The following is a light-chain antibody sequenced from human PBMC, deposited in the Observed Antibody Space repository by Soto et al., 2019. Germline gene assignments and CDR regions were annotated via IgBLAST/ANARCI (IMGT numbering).Light chain of an antibody. CDR3: QTWGSGIRVV. J-gene: IGLJ2*01. Sequence: QPVLTQSPSASASLGASVKLTCTLSSGHSSYAIAWHQQQPEKGPRYLMKVNSNGSHSKGDGIPDRFSGSSSRAERYLTISSLQSEDEADYYCQTWGSGIRVVFGGGTKLTVL. CDR2: VNSNGSH. V-gene: IGLV4-69*01. CDR1: SGHSSYA.